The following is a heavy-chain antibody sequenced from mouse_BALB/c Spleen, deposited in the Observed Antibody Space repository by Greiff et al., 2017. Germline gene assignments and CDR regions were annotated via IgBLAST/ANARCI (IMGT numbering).Heavy chain of an antibody. CDR3: ARRLRPDAMDY. CDR1: GYSITSDYV. V-gene: IGHV3-2*02. J-gene: IGHJ4*01. D-gene: IGHD2-4*01. Sequence: EVQLQQSGPGLVKPSQSLSLTCTVSGYSITSDYVWNWIRQFPGNQLGWMGYISYSGSTSYNPSLKSRISITRDTSKNQFFLQLNSVTTEDTATYCCARRLRPDAMDYWGQGTSVTVSS. CDR2: ISYSGST.